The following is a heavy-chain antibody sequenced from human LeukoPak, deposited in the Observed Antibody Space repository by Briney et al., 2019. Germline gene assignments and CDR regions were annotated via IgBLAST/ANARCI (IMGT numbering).Heavy chain of an antibody. CDR2: ISGSGGFT. Sequence: QTGGSLRLSCAASGFTFSSYVMTWVRQAPGKGLEWVSAISGSGGFTYYPDSVKGRFTISRDNAKNSLYLQMNSLRAEDMALYYCAKGSRDGYQGYFDYWGQGTLVTVSS. CDR3: AKGSRDGYQGYFDY. V-gene: IGHV3-23*01. CDR1: GFTFSSYV. D-gene: IGHD5-24*01. J-gene: IGHJ4*02.